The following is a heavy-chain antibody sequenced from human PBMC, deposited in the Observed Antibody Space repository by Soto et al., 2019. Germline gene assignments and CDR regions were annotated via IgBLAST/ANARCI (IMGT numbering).Heavy chain of an antibody. CDR1: GFTFDDSA. V-gene: IGHV3-9*01. CDR2: ISWNGDTI. J-gene: IGHJ4*02. Sequence: GGSLRLSCPASGFTFDDSAMHWVRQVPGKGLEWVSGISWNGDTIGYADSVKGRFTISRDNAKNSLYLEMNSLRAEDTAWYYCAKDILTTGYLGGVFGYWGPGTLVTVSS. D-gene: IGHD4-17*01. CDR3: AKDILTTGYLGGVFGY.